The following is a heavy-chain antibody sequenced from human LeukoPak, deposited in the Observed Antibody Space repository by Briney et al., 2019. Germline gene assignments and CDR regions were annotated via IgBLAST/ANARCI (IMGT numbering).Heavy chain of an antibody. V-gene: IGHV3-21*01. D-gene: IGHD1-26*01. Sequence: PGGSLRLSCAASGFSFSRHSMNWVRQGPGKGLEWVSSISSSGSYIYYADSVQGRFTISRDNAKNTLYLQMNSLRAEDTAVYYCARVPVEWQLRYFDYWGLGTLVTVSS. J-gene: IGHJ4*02. CDR1: GFSFSRHS. CDR2: ISSSGSYI. CDR3: ARVPVEWQLRYFDY.